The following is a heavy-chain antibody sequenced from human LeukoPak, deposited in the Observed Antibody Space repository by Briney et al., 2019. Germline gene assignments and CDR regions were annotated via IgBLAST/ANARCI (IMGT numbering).Heavy chain of an antibody. V-gene: IGHV4-39*01. D-gene: IGHD2-2*01. CDR3: ARTQGYCTTSSCSQYYYGMDV. CDR2: IYYGGST. Sequence: PSETLSLTCTVSGGSVSSSSYFWDWIRQPPGKGLEWIGTIYYGGSTYYNPSLKSRVTISADTSRNQFSLKLRSVTAADTAVYYCARTQGYCTTSSCSQYYYGMDVWGQGTTVTVSS. CDR1: GGSVSSSSYF. J-gene: IGHJ6*02.